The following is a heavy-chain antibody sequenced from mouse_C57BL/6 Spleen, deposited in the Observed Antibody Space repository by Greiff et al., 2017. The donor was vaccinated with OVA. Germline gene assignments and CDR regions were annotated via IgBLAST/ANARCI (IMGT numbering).Heavy chain of an antibody. V-gene: IGHV5-6*01. CDR1: GFTFSSYG. CDR2: ISSGGSYT. Sequence: EVQGVESGGDLVKPGGSLKLSCAASGFTFSSYGMSWVRQTPDKRLEWVATISSGGSYTYYPDSVKGRFTISRDNAKNTLYLQMSSLKSEDTAMCYCARHPGSAFDYWGQGTTLTVSS. J-gene: IGHJ2*01. CDR3: ARHPGSAFDY. D-gene: IGHD1-1*01.